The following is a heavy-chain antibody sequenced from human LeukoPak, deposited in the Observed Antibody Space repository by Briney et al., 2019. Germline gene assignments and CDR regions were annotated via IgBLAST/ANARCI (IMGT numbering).Heavy chain of an antibody. J-gene: IGHJ4*02. CDR2: IDPSSTYI. CDR3: AKVTEGKKGPYDFWSGYLDY. V-gene: IGHV3-21*04. CDR1: GFTFRSYS. D-gene: IGHD3-3*01. Sequence: PGGSLRLSCAASGFTFRSYSMNWVRQAPGKGPEWVSAIDPSSTYIYYADSVKGRFTISRDNSKNTLYLQMNSLRAEDTAVYYCAKVTEGKKGPYDFWSGYLDYWGQGTLVTVSS.